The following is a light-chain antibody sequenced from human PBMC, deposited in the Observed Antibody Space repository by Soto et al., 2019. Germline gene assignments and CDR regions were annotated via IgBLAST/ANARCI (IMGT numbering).Light chain of an antibody. Sequence: EIVLTQSPGTLSLSPGERATLSCRASQSVSSTYLAWYQQKPGQAPRLLIYGASSRATGIPDRFSGSGSGTDFTFTISRLEPEDFAVYYCQQYDSSPPTFGQGTKVDIK. CDR2: GAS. J-gene: IGKJ1*01. CDR1: QSVSSTY. V-gene: IGKV3-20*01. CDR3: QQYDSSPPT.